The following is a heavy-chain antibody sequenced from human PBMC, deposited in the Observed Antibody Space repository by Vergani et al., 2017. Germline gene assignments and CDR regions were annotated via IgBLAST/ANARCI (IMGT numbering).Heavy chain of an antibody. Sequence: VQLLESGGNLIQPGGSLRLSCAASGFTFSDHYMTWVRQAPGKGLEWISYISDSGRTIYYAESVKGRFTISRDNAKNFLYLQMNSLRAEDTAIYYCAREPANVYYLDVWGKGTTVTVSS. J-gene: IGHJ6*03. D-gene: IGHD3-10*02. CDR2: ISDSGRTI. CDR1: GFTFSDHY. CDR3: AREPANVYYLDV. V-gene: IGHV3-11*01.